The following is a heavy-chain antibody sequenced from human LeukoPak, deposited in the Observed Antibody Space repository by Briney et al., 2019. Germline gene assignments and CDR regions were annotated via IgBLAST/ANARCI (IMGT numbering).Heavy chain of an antibody. CDR2: IYPGDSDT. CDR3: ASSLDYYYGSGTGAFDI. D-gene: IGHD3-10*01. Sequence: GEFLKISCEASGYTFSTYWIGWVRQMPGKGLEWMGIIYPGDSDTRYSPSFQGQVTISVDKSISTAYLQWSSLKASDTAMYYCASSLDYYYGSGTGAFDIWGQGTMVTVSS. CDR1: GYTFSTYW. J-gene: IGHJ3*02. V-gene: IGHV5-51*01.